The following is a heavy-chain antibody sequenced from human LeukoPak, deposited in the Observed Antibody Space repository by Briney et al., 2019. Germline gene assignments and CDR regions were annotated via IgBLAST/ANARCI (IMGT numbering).Heavy chain of an antibody. CDR2: IYYSGST. Sequence: SETLSLTCTVSGGSISSSSYYWGWIRQPPGKGLEWIGSIYYSGSTYYNPSLKSRVTISVDTSKNQFSLKLSSVTAADTAVYYCARGGRGSSTSCWFDYWGQGTLVTVSS. J-gene: IGHJ4*02. V-gene: IGHV4-39*01. D-gene: IGHD2-2*01. CDR3: ARGGRGSSTSCWFDY. CDR1: GGSISSSSYY.